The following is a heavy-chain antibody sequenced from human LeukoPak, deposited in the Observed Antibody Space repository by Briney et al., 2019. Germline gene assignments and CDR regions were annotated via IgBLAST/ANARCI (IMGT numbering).Heavy chain of an antibody. Sequence: ASVKVSCKAAGSTFTSYAIHWVRQAPGQRLEWMGWINAGNGNTKYSQKFQGRVTITRDTSASTAYMELSSLRSEDTAVYYCASSIAVAGTRMITARWFDPWGQGTLVTVSS. D-gene: IGHD6-19*01. CDR2: INAGNGNT. CDR1: GSTFTSYA. CDR3: ASSIAVAGTRMITARWFDP. V-gene: IGHV1-3*01. J-gene: IGHJ5*02.